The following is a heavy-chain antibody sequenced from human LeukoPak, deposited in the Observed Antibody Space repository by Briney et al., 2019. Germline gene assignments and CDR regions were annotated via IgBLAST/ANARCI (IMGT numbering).Heavy chain of an antibody. CDR1: GGSISNYS. Sequence: PSETLSLTCTISGGSISNYSWSWIRQPPGKGLEWIGYISNTGSTNFNPSLKSRVTISLDTSKNQFSLKLSSVTAADTAVYYCARAGPRIDYWGQGTLVTVSS. J-gene: IGHJ4*02. CDR3: ARAGPRIDY. CDR2: ISNTGST. V-gene: IGHV4-59*01.